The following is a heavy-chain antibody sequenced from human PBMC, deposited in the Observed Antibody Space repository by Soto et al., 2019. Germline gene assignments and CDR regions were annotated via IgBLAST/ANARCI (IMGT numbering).Heavy chain of an antibody. V-gene: IGHV1-18*01. Sequence: QVHLVQSGVEVKKPGASVKVSCTAHGYNLREYGVSWLRPVPGQGFEWMGWISGDNVNRRSSQRFQDRLTMTTDTCTNTASMELRSLRSDDTAVYFCGREGQQLAQEQYFQFNGVDVWGQGTSGTVSS. J-gene: IGHJ6*02. CDR3: GREGQQLAQEQYFQFNGVDV. CDR2: ISGDNVNR. CDR1: GYNLREYG. D-gene: IGHD6-13*01.